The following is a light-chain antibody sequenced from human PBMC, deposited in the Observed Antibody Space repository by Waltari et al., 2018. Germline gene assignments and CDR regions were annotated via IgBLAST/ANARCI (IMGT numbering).Light chain of an antibody. CDR2: DAS. J-gene: IGKJ2*01. Sequence: IVLTQSPATLSLSLGERATLSCRASQSVSSYLAWYQQKPGQAPRLLIYDASNRATGIPARFSGSGSGTDFTLTISSLEPEDFAVYYCQQRSNWPPGYTFGQGTKLEIK. CDR3: QQRSNWPPGYT. CDR1: QSVSSY. V-gene: IGKV3-11*01.